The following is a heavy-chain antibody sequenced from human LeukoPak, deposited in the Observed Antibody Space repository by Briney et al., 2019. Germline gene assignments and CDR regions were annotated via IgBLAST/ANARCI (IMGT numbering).Heavy chain of an antibody. Sequence: GGSLRLSCAASGFTFRSYAMSWVRQAPGKGLEWVSAISSSGANTYDADSVKGRFTISRDNSKNTLYLQMNSLRAEDTAVYYCASREAVGGWYVDAFDIWGQGTMVTVSS. D-gene: IGHD6-19*01. V-gene: IGHV3-23*01. CDR1: GFTFRSYA. CDR3: ASREAVGGWYVDAFDI. CDR2: ISSSGANT. J-gene: IGHJ3*02.